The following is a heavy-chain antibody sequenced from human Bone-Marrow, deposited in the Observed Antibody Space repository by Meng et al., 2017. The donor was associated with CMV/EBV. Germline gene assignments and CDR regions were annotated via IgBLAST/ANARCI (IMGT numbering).Heavy chain of an antibody. CDR3: ASSIVGAAGTFGY. D-gene: IGHD6-13*01. V-gene: IGHV4-59*06. J-gene: IGHJ4*02. CDR2: IYYSGST. CDR1: GGSISSYY. Sequence: SETLSLTCTVSGGSISSYYWSWIRQHPGKGLEWIGYIYYSGSTYYNPSLKSRVTISVDTSKNQFSLKLSSVTAADTAVYYCASSIVGAAGTFGYWGQRTLVTVSS.